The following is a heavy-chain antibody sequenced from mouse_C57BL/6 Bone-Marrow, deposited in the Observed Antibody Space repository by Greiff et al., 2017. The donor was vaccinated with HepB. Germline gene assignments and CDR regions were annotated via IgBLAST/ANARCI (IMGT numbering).Heavy chain of an antibody. Sequence: QVQLQQSGAELVRPGTSVKVSCKASGYSFTNYLIEWVKQRPGQGLEWIGVINPGSGGTNYNEKFKGKATLTADKSSSTAYMQLSSLTSEDSAVYFCARRNGNYLFDYWGQGTTLTVSS. CDR3: ARRNGNYLFDY. V-gene: IGHV1-54*01. CDR2: INPGSGGT. CDR1: GYSFTNYL. D-gene: IGHD2-1*01. J-gene: IGHJ2*01.